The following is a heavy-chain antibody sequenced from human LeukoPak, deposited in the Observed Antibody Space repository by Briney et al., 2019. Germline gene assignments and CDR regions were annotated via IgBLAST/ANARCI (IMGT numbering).Heavy chain of an antibody. D-gene: IGHD6-19*01. CDR3: ARRHSSGWPNFDY. V-gene: IGHV3-7*01. J-gene: IGHJ4*02. Sequence: PGGSLRLSCAASGFTFSSYWTSWVRQAPGKGLEWVANIDQDGSENYYVDSVKGRFTISRDNAKNSLYLQMDSLRPEDTAVYFCARRHSSGWPNFDYWGQGTLVTVSS. CDR2: IDQDGSEN. CDR1: GFTFSSYW.